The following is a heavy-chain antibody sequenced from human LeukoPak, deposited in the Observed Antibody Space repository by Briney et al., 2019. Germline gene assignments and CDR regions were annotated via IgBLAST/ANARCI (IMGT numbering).Heavy chain of an antibody. J-gene: IGHJ3*01. CDR2: INWSSRSI. V-gene: IGHV3-9*01. Sequence: GGSLRLSCAASGFTFDDYALHWVRQAPGKGLEWVSGINWSSRSIAYADSVKGRFTISRDNTKNSLYLQMNSLRTGDTALYFCAKERALGELNDAFDLWGPGTLVTVSS. CDR3: AKERALGELNDAFDL. D-gene: IGHD3-10*01. CDR1: GFTFDDYA.